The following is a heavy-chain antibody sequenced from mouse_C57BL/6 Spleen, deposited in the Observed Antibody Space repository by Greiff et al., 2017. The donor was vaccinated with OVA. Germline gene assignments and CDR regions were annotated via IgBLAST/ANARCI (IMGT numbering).Heavy chain of an antibody. V-gene: IGHV1-54*01. D-gene: IGHD1-1*01. CDR2: INPGSGGT. Sequence: VQLQQSGAELVRPGTSVKVSCKASGYAFTNYLIEWVKQRPGQGLEWIGVINPGSGGTNYNEKFKGKATLTADKSSSTAYMQLSSLTSEDSAVYFCAREDGSRRYYFDYWGQGTTLTVSS. CDR3: AREDGSRRYYFDY. CDR1: GYAFTNYL. J-gene: IGHJ2*01.